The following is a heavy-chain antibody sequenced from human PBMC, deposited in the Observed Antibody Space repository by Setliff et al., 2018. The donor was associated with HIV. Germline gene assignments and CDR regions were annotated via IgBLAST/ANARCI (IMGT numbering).Heavy chain of an antibody. CDR3: GRLSGLPGVWANDH. J-gene: IGHJ4*02. CDR1: GDSISSDF. CDR2: SHYNGNT. Sequence: SETLSLTCPVSGDSISSDFYIWIRQPPGKGLEWMGSSHYNGNTKYNPSLKSRVTISIDTSKNQFSLKLNSVTAADTAVYYCGRLSGLPGVWANDHWGQGTLVTVSS. V-gene: IGHV4-59*01. D-gene: IGHD3-10*01.